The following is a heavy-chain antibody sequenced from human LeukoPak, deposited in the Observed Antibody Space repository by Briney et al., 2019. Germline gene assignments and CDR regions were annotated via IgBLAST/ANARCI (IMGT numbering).Heavy chain of an antibody. CDR1: GFTFRSYS. J-gene: IGHJ4*02. CDR2: ISSSSSYM. V-gene: IGHV3-21*01. D-gene: IGHD3-10*01. CDR3: ARDAVTMVRGVLGY. Sequence: GGSLRLSCAASGFTFRSYSMNWVRQAPGKGLEWVSSISSSSSYMYYADSMKGRFTISRDNAKNSLYLQMNSLRAEDTAVYYCARDAVTMVRGVLGYWGQGTLVTVSS.